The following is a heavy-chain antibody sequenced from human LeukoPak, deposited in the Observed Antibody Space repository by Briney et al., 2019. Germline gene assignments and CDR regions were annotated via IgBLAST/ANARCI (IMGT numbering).Heavy chain of an antibody. CDR2: VSYTGRT. D-gene: IGHD3-22*01. CDR1: GGSLSGHY. V-gene: IGHV4-59*07. CDR3: ARLLDNDIRGDPDTFDV. Sequence: PSDTLSLTCTVSGGSLSGHYWSWIRQPPGKRLQWIGYVSYTGRTKYNPSLQSRVTISIDTSKSQFSLKLTSVTSADTAVYSCARLLDNDIRGDPDTFDVWGQGTTVIVSS. J-gene: IGHJ3*01.